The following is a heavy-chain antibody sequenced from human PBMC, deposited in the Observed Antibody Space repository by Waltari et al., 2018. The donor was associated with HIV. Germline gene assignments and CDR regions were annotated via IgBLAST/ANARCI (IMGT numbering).Heavy chain of an antibody. CDR1: GYPISSGYY. CDR2: IHHSGST. Sequence: AVSGYPISSGYYWGWIRQPPGKGLEWIGSIHHSGSTYYNPSLKSRVTLSVDTSKNHFSLKLNSVTAADKAVYYCAGEVGYCSGGTCYSGWFDPWGQGTLVTVSS. V-gene: IGHV4-38-2*01. J-gene: IGHJ5*02. D-gene: IGHD2-15*01. CDR3: AGEVGYCSGGTCYSGWFDP.